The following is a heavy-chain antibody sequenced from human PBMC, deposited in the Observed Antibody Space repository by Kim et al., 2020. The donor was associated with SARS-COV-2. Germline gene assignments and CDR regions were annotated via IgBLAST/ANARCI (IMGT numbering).Heavy chain of an antibody. D-gene: IGHD3-10*01. CDR2: TYYRSKWYN. CDR1: GDSVSSNSAA. V-gene: IGHV6-1*01. CDR3: ARDGNYYGSGSYYEDVWFDP. Sequence: SQTLSLTCAISGDSVSSNSAAWNWIRQSPSRGLKWLGRTYYRSKWYNDYAVSVKSRITINPDTSKNQFSLQLNSVTPEDTAVYYCARDGNYYGSGSYYEDVWFDPWGQGTLVTVSS. J-gene: IGHJ5*02.